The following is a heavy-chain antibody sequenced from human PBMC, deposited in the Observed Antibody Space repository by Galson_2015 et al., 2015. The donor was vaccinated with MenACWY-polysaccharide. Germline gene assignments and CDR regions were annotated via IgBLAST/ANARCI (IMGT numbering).Heavy chain of an antibody. D-gene: IGHD4-17*01. CDR2: IIPILGIA. CDR1: GGTFSSYA. CDR3: ARQTTVTNAFEI. J-gene: IGHJ3*02. V-gene: IGHV1-69*04. Sequence: SVKVSCKASGGTFSSYAISWVRQAPGQGLEWMGRIIPILGIANYAQKFQGRVTITADKSTRTAYMELSSLRSEDTAVYYCARQTTVTNAFEIWGQGTMVPVSS.